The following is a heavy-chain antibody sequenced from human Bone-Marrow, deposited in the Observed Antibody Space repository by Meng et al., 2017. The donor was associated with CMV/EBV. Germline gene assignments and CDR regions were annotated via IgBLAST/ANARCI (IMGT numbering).Heavy chain of an antibody. Sequence: ASVKVSCKASGYTFTSYGISWVRQAPGQGLEWMGWISAYNGNTNYAQKLQGRVTMTTDTSTSTAYRELTRLTSDDTAFYYCARRGGYEYSLFDLWGQGTQVTVSS. CDR1: GYTFTSYG. CDR2: ISAYNGNT. V-gene: IGHV1-18*01. J-gene: IGHJ5*02. D-gene: IGHD5-12*01. CDR3: ARRGGYEYSLFDL.